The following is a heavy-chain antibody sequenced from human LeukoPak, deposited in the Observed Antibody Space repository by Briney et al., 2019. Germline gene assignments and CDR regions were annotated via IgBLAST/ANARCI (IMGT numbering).Heavy chain of an antibody. V-gene: IGHV4-59*01. CDR1: GGSISSYY. Sequence: SETLSLTCTVSGGSISSYYWSWIRQPPGKGLEWIGYIYYSGSTNYNPPLKSRVTISVDTSKNQFSLKLSSVTAADTAVYYCARNTYSSSWTQYYYYYYGMDVWGQGTTVTVSS. CDR2: IYYSGST. D-gene: IGHD6-13*01. J-gene: IGHJ6*02. CDR3: ARNTYSSSWTQYYYYYYGMDV.